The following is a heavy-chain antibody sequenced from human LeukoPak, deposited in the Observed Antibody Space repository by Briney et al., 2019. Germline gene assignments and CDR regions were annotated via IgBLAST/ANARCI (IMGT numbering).Heavy chain of an antibody. CDR3: ARGLYPYYYYMDV. CDR1: GFTFSSYA. V-gene: IGHV3-30*04. J-gene: IGHJ6*03. Sequence: GGSLRLSCAASGFTFSSYAMQWVRQPPGKGLEWVAVISYDGSNKYYADSVKGRFTISRDNSTNTLYLQMNSLRAEDTAVYYCARGLYPYYYYMDVWGKGTTVTVSS. D-gene: IGHD2-2*02. CDR2: ISYDGSNK.